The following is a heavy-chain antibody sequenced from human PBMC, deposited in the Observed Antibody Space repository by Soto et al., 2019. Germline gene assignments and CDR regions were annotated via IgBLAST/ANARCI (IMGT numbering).Heavy chain of an antibody. J-gene: IGHJ6*02. CDR1: GFTFSSYG. D-gene: IGHD2-2*01. V-gene: IGHV3-30*18. CDR2: ISYDGSNK. Sequence: PGGSLRLSCAASGFTFSSYGMHWVRQAPGKGLEWVAVISYDGSNKYYADSVKGRFTISRDNSKNTLYLQMNSLRAEDTAVYYCAKVLRYQLPEGWGIDVRGQRTTVTGSS. CDR3: AKVLRYQLPEGWGIDV.